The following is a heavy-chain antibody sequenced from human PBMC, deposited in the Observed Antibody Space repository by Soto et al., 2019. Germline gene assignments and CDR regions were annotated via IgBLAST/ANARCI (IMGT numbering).Heavy chain of an antibody. CDR3: ARATMVLSRYYFDS. Sequence: SETLSLTCTVSGGSISNFYWSWIRQPPGKGLEWIGYISYSGNTNYNPSLKSRVSISVDTSKNQLSLNLTSVTAADTAVYYCARATMVLSRYYFDSWGQGTPVTV. CDR2: ISYSGNT. D-gene: IGHD2-8*01. V-gene: IGHV4-59*01. CDR1: GGSISNFY. J-gene: IGHJ4*02.